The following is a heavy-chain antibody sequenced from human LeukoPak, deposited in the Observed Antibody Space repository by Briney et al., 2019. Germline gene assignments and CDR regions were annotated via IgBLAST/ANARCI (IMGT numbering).Heavy chain of an antibody. CDR1: GGSISSSSYY. Sequence: SETLSLTCTVSGGSISSSSYYWGWIRQPPGKGLEWIGSIYYSGSTYYNPSLRSRVTISVDTSKNQFSLKLSSVTAADTAVYYCARGYCSGGSCYSFYYYYYMDVWGKGTTVTVSS. J-gene: IGHJ6*03. D-gene: IGHD2-15*01. CDR2: IYYSGST. CDR3: ARGYCSGGSCYSFYYYYYMDV. V-gene: IGHV4-39*07.